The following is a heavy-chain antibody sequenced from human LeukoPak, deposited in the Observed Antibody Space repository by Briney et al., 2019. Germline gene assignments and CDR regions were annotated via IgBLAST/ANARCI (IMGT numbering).Heavy chain of an antibody. V-gene: IGHV1-18*01. CDR1: GYTFTSYG. CDR2: ISAYNGNT. J-gene: IGHJ5*02. CDR3: ARVSEVATAAAGYEGWFDP. D-gene: IGHD6-13*01. Sequence: GASVKVSCKASGYTFTSYGISWVRQAPGQWLEWMGWISAYNGNTNYAQKLQGRVTMTTDTSTSTAYMELRSLRSDDTAVYYCARVSEVATAAAGYEGWFDPWGQGTLVTVSS.